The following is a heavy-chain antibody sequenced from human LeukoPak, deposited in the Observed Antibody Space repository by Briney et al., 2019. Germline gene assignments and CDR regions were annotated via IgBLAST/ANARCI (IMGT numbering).Heavy chain of an antibody. CDR1: GFTFSSYA. J-gene: IGHJ4*02. Sequence: GGSLRLSCAASGFTFSSYAMHWVRQAPGKGLEWVAVISYDGSNKYYADSVKGRFTISRDNSKNSLYLQMNSLRDEDTAVYYCARDRVGATFIFFDYWGQGTLVTVSS. CDR2: ISYDGSNK. CDR3: ARDRVGATFIFFDY. V-gene: IGHV3-30-3*01. D-gene: IGHD1-26*01.